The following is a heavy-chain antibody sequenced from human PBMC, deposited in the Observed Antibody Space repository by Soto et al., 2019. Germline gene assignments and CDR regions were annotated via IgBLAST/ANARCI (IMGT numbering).Heavy chain of an antibody. J-gene: IGHJ6*02. CDR2: IWYDGSNK. V-gene: IGHV3-33*01. Sequence: GSLRLSCAASGFTFSSYGMHWVRQAPGKGLEWVAVIWYDGSNKYHADSVKGRFAISRDNSKNTLYLQMNSLRAEDTAVYYCARETGSSWMYYYYGMDVWGQGTTVTVSS. CDR1: GFTFSSYG. D-gene: IGHD6-13*01. CDR3: ARETGSSWMYYYYGMDV.